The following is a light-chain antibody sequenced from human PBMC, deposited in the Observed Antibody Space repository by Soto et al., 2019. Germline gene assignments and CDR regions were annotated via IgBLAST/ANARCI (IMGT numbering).Light chain of an antibody. V-gene: IGKV3-11*01. CDR2: ELL. J-gene: IGKJ4*01. CDR3: QQRSNSPLP. Sequence: EIALTQSAGTLYLSPKERATLSCRASQSVGSYLAWYQQKPGQAPRLLIHELLNRATGIPARFSGSGSGTDFTLTISSLEPEDFADYYCQQRSNSPLPVGGGTKVEIK. CDR1: QSVGSY.